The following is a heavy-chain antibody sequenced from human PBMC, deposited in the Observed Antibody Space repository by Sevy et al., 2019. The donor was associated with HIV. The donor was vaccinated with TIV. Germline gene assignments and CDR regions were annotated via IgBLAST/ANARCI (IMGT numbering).Heavy chain of an antibody. CDR3: AKGSRATGSAFDV. V-gene: IGHV3-30*18. Sequence: GGSLRLSCAVSGFTFSSYGMHWVLQAPGKGLEWVAVVSYDGSHKYYGESVKGRFTISRDNSKNTVSLQMNSLRDEDTAVYYCAKGSRATGSAFDVWGQGTIVTVSS. D-gene: IGHD2-15*01. CDR1: GFTFSSYG. J-gene: IGHJ3*01. CDR2: VSYDGSHK.